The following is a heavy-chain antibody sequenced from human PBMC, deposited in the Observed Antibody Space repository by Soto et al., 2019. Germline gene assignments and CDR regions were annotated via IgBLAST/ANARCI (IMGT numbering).Heavy chain of an antibody. V-gene: IGHV1-69*13. J-gene: IGHJ4*02. CDR3: ARAPTATAAAGDY. D-gene: IGHD6-13*01. Sequence: GASVKVSCKASGGTFSSYAISWARQAPGQGLEWMGGIIPIFGTANYAQKFQGRVTITADESTSTAYMELSSLRSEDTAVYYCARAPTATAAAGDYWGQGTLVTVSS. CDR1: GGTFSSYA. CDR2: IIPIFGTA.